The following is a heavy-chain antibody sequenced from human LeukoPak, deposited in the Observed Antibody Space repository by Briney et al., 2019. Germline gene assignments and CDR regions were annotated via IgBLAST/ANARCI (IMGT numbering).Heavy chain of an antibody. CDR1: GFTFSSYS. D-gene: IGHD1-26*01. CDR3: AKSYIVGALNWFDP. J-gene: IGHJ5*02. CDR2: ISGSGGST. V-gene: IGHV3-23*01. Sequence: PGGSLRLSCTASGFTFSSYSLNWVRQAPGEGLEWVSAISGSGGSTYYADSVKGRFTISRDNSKNTLYLQMNSLRAEDTAVYYCAKSYIVGALNWFDPWGQGTLVTVSS.